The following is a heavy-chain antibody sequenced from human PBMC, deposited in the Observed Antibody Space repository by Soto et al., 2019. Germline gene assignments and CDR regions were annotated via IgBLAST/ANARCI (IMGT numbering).Heavy chain of an antibody. CDR1: GGSISNDNYF. Sequence: QVQLQESGPGLVKPSQTLSLTFTVSGGSISNDNYFWSWIRQHPGKGLEWIGYIHYSGSAYYNPSLRGRVIILVDTTKNQFSMKLTSVTAADTAMYYCAREVNVPADADAFDIWGQGTMVTVSS. D-gene: IGHD2-2*01. CDR3: AREVNVPADADAFDI. CDR2: IHYSGSA. J-gene: IGHJ3*02. V-gene: IGHV4-31*03.